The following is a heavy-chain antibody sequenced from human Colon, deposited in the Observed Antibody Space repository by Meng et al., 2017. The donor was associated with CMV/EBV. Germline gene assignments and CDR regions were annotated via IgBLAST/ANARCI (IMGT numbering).Heavy chain of an antibody. D-gene: IGHD2-15*01. CDR2: MNPNSGET. Sequence: ASVKVSCKASGYPFTNYKINWVRQATGQGLEWMEWMNPNSGETGFARKFQGRITMTRDTSISTAYLELTTLKSEDTALSFCAVIVPATDYSYGTDVWGQGTTVTVSS. V-gene: IGHV1-8*01. CDR1: GYPFTNYK. CDR3: AVIVPATDYSYGTDV. J-gene: IGHJ6*02.